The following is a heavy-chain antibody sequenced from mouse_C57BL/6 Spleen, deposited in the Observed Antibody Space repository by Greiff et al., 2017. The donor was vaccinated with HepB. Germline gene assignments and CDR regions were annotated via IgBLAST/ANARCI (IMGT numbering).Heavy chain of an antibody. V-gene: IGHV5-16*01. J-gene: IGHJ4*01. CDR2: INYDGSST. D-gene: IGHD2-4*01. Sequence: EVKVVESEGGLVQPGSSMKLSCTASGFTFSDYYMAWVRQVPEKGLEWVANINYDGSSTYYLDSLKSRFIISRDNAKNILYLQMSSLKSEDTATYYCARDGYYDYDVGAMDYWGQGTSVTVSS. CDR3: ARDGYYDYDVGAMDY. CDR1: GFTFSDYY.